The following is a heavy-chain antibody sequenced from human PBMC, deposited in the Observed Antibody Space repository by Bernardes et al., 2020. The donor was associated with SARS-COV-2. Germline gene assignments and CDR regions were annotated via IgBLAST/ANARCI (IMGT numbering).Heavy chain of an antibody. J-gene: IGHJ4*02. CDR2: ITVSGTGT. V-gene: IGHV3-23*01. CDR3: AKGGRMQPSDY. Sequence: GGSLRLSCAASGFTFSRYDMSWVRQAPGKGLDWVSMITVSGTGTYYADSVQGRFIISRDNSKNTMYLQMNSLRADDTAVYYCAKGGRMQPSDYWGQGILVTVSS. CDR1: GFTFSRYD. D-gene: IGHD3-16*01.